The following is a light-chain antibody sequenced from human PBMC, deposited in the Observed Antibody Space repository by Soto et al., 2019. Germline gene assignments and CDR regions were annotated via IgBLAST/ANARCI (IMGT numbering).Light chain of an antibody. V-gene: IGLV2-14*01. Sequence: QSALTKPASVSGSPGQSITISCTGTSGDIGSYNRVSWYQQHQGKAPKLIIYEVTDRPSGVSNRFSGSKSGNTPSLTISGLQAEDEAEYYCSSYTNINTRACVFGTGTKVTVL. J-gene: IGLJ1*01. CDR1: SGDIGSYNR. CDR3: SSYTNINTRACV. CDR2: EVT.